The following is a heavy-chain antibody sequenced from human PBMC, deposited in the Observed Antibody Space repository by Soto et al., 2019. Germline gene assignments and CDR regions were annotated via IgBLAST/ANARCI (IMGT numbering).Heavy chain of an antibody. D-gene: IGHD3-22*01. CDR2: IYYSGST. J-gene: IGHJ4*02. V-gene: IGHV4-59*01. Sequence: SETLSLTCTVSGASISGYYWSWIRQPPGKGLEWIGYIYYSGSTNYNPSLKSRVTISVDTSKNQFSLKLSSVTAADTAVYYCARVDYSDSSGFEYWVQGTMVTVSS. CDR1: GASISGYY. CDR3: ARVDYSDSSGFEY.